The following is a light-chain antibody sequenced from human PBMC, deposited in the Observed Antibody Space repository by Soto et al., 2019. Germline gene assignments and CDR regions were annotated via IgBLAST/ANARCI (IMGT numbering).Light chain of an antibody. CDR3: QVWDSSSDHYV. CDR2: DDS. J-gene: IGLJ1*01. CDR1: NVGSKS. V-gene: IGLV3-21*02. Sequence: SYDLTQPPSVSVAPGQTARITCRGNNVGSKSVHWYQQKTGQAPVMVVYDDSDPPTGIPERFSGSNSGNTATLTISRVEAGDEADYYCQVWDSSSDHYVFGTGTKVKVL.